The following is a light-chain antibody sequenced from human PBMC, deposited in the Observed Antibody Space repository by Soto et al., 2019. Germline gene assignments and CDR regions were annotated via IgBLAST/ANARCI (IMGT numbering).Light chain of an antibody. CDR2: DVS. CDR1: QSINRW. V-gene: IGKV1-5*01. J-gene: IGKJ1*01. CDR3: QQYNSWWT. Sequence: LQMTQSPATLSASVGDRVTITCRASQSINRWLAWYQQRPGKAPKLLIYDVSNLETGVPSRFSGSESGTERSGTEFTLTISSLQPDDFATYYCQQYNSWWTFGQGTRVEIK.